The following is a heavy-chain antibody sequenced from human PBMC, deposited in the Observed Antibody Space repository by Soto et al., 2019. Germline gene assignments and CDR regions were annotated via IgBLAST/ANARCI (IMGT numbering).Heavy chain of an antibody. D-gene: IGHD1-1*01. J-gene: IGHJ3*02. CDR3: AKEKRDTTGASDAFDI. V-gene: IGHV3-53*01. CDR2: TYSGGTT. Sequence: EVQLVESGGGLIQPGGSLRLSCAASGFTVSSNFMSWVRQAPGKGLEWVSVTYSGGTTYYADSVKGRFTISRDNSKNTLYLQMNSLRAEDTAVYYCAKEKRDTTGASDAFDIWGQGTMVTVS. CDR1: GFTVSSNF.